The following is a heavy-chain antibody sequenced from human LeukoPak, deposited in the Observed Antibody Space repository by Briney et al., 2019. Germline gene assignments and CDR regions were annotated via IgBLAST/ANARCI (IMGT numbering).Heavy chain of an antibody. CDR3: AKVSRTLNYYYYYYMDV. V-gene: IGHV3-20*01. CDR2: INWNGGSK. Sequence: GGSLRLSCAASGFTLDDYGRSWVRQAPGQGLEWVSGINWNGGSKGYADSVKGRFTISRDNAKNSLYLRMNSLRDEDMALYHSAKVSRTLNYYYYYYMDVWGKRTMVTISS. D-gene: IGHD2-2*01. CDR1: GFTLDDYG. J-gene: IGHJ6*03.